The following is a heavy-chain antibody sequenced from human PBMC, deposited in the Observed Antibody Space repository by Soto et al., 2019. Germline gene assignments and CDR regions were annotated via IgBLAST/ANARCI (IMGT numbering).Heavy chain of an antibody. CDR1: GGSISSSNW. CDR3: ARSGKKWEARRSFDY. D-gene: IGHD1-26*01. J-gene: IGHJ4*02. CDR2: IYHSGST. V-gene: IGHV4-4*01. Sequence: QVQLQESDPGLVKPSGTLSLTCAVSGGSISSSNWWSWVRQPPEKGLEWIGEIYHSGSTNYNPSLKSPVSISVDKSKNQFYLKLSSVAAADTAVYCCARSGKKWEARRSFDYWGQGTLVTVSS.